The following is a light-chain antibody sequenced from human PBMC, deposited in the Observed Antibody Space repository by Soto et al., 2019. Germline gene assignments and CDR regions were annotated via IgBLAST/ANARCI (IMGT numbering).Light chain of an antibody. J-gene: IGKJ5*01. V-gene: IGKV3-20*01. CDR2: GAS. CDR3: QQYGSSPIT. CDR1: QSVTATF. Sequence: EIVLTQSPGTLSLSPGERATLSCRASQSVTATFLAWYQQKPGQAPRLLIYGASSRTTGIPDRFSGSGSGTDFTLTISRLEPEDFAVYYCQQYGSSPITFGQGTRLEIK.